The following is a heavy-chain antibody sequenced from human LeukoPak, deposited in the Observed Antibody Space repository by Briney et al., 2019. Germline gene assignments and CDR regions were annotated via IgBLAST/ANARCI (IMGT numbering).Heavy chain of an antibody. CDR3: ARRNKDDSNFRLVDY. CDR2: MNPNSANT. J-gene: IGHJ4*02. D-gene: IGHD5-24*01. Sequence: ASVKVSCKASVYTFTNYDINWVRQTTGQGLEWMGWMNPNSANTGYAQKFQGRVTMTRNTSISTAYMELSSLRSEDTAVYYCARRNKDDSNFRLVDYWGQGTLVTVSS. V-gene: IGHV1-8*01. CDR1: VYTFTNYD.